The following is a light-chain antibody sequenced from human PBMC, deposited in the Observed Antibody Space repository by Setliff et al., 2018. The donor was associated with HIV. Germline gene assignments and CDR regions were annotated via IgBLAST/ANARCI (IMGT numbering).Light chain of an antibody. J-gene: IGLJ1*01. V-gene: IGLV1-40*01. CDR2: GNN. Sequence: QSVLTQPPSVSGAPGQRVTISCTGSSSNIGAGYDVHWYQQLPGTAPKLLIYGNNNRPSGVPDRFSGSKSGTSASLAITGLQSEDGADYYCQSYDSGLSGYVFGTGTKVTVL. CDR3: QSYDSGLSGYV. CDR1: SSNIGAGYD.